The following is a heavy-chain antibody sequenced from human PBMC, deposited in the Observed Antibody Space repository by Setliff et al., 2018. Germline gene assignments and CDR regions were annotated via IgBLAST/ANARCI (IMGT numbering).Heavy chain of an antibody. Sequence: PSETLSLTCTVSGGSISSSSYYWGWIRQPPGKGLERIGSIYYSGSTYYNPSLKSRVTISVDTSKNQFSLKLSSVTAADTAVYYCARDFDLGYSYGLNYWCFDLWGRGTLVTVSS. CDR2: IYYSGST. J-gene: IGHJ2*01. V-gene: IGHV4-39*07. CDR3: ARDFDLGYSYGLNYWCFDL. CDR1: GGSISSSSYY. D-gene: IGHD5-18*01.